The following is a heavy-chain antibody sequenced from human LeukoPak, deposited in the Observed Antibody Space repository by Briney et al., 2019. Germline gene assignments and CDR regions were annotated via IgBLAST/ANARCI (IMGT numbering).Heavy chain of an antibody. J-gene: IGHJ4*02. Sequence: SETLSLTCAVSGYSISSGYYWGWIRQPPGKGVEWIGSIYHSGSTYYNPSLKSRDTISVDTSKNQFSLNLSSVTAADTAVYYYARLGYYDSSGYYPRSYFDYWGQGTLVTVSS. CDR1: GYSISSGYY. D-gene: IGHD3-22*01. V-gene: IGHV4-38-2*01. CDR3: ARLGYYDSSGYYPRSYFDY. CDR2: IYHSGST.